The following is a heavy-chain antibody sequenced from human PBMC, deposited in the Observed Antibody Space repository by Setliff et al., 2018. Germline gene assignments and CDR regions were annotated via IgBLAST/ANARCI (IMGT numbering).Heavy chain of an antibody. V-gene: IGHV4-61*02. D-gene: IGHD3-9*01. Sequence: LSLTCTVSGGSIRSGSFYWSWIRQSAEKGLEWIGRAHASGSPNYNPSFKGRVTISLDTSTNQFSLNLNSVTAADTAVYYCAKERYFDWFFENWGQGTLVTVSS. CDR2: AHASGSP. CDR1: GGSIRSGSFY. J-gene: IGHJ4*02. CDR3: AKERYFDWFFEN.